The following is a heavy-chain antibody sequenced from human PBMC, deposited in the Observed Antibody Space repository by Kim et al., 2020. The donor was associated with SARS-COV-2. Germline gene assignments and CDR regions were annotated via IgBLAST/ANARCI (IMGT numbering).Heavy chain of an antibody. V-gene: IGHV3-53*04. Sequence: GSNYNADSVKGRFTISRHNSKNTLYLQMNSLRAEDTAVYYCARETEGLDYWGQGTLVTVSS. J-gene: IGHJ4*02. CDR3: ARETEGLDY. CDR2: GSN.